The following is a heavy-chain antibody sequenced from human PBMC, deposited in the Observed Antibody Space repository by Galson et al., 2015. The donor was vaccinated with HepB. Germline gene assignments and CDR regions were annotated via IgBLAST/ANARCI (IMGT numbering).Heavy chain of an antibody. Sequence: SLRLSCAASGFTYSSYAMHWARQAPGKGLEWMAVISYDGSNKYYADSVKGRFTISRDNSKNTLYLQMNSLRAEDTAVYYCARDFGIAAAGTAAYYDYGMDVWGQGTTVTVSS. CDR1: GFTYSSYA. J-gene: IGHJ6*02. CDR2: ISYDGSNK. D-gene: IGHD6-13*01. V-gene: IGHV3-30*04. CDR3: ARDFGIAAAGTAAYYDYGMDV.